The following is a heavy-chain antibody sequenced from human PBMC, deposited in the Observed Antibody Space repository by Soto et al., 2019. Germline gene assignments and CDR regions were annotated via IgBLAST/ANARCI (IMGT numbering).Heavy chain of an antibody. CDR1: GYTFASCG. CDR3: VLGLPSPQAAFDI. CDR2: ISAYNGNT. Sequence: GASVKVCCKASGYTFASCGIRWVRQAPGQGLEWMGWISAYNGNTNYAQKLQGRVTMTTDTSTSTAYMELRSLRSDDMAVYYCVLGLPSPQAAFDIWGQGTMVTVSS. J-gene: IGHJ3*02. V-gene: IGHV1-18*03. D-gene: IGHD1-7*01.